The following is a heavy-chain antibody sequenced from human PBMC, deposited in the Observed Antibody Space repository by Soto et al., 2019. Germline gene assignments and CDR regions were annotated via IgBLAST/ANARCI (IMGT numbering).Heavy chain of an antibody. CDR3: ARDRSYDFWSGYPIPYYYYYGMDV. CDR2: ISAYNGNT. V-gene: IGHV1-18*01. Sequence: ASVKVSCKASGYTFTSYGISWVRQAPGQGLEWMGWISAYNGNTNYAQKLQGRVTMTTDTSTSTAYMELRSLRSDDTAVYYCARDRSYDFWSGYPIPYYYYYGMDVWGQGTTVTVS. D-gene: IGHD3-3*01. CDR1: GYTFTSYG. J-gene: IGHJ6*02.